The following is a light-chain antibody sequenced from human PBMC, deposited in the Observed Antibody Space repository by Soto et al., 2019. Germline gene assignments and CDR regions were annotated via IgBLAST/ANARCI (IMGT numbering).Light chain of an antibody. V-gene: IGKV3-20*01. CDR2: GSS. CDR3: QQYGSALKWT. J-gene: IGKJ1*01. Sequence: ENVLTQSPGALSLSPGETAALPCRASQTISSSFLAWYQQKPGQAPRLLIYGSSRRATGIPDRFSGSGSGTEFTLTISSLEPEDFAVYYCQQYGSALKWTFGQGTKVDIK. CDR1: QTISSSF.